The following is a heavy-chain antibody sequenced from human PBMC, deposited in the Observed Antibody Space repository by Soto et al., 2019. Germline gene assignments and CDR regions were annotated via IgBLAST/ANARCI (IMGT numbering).Heavy chain of an antibody. CDR2: IYYSGST. V-gene: IGHV4-59*08. Sequence: PSETLSLTCTVSGGSISSYYWSWIRQPPGKGLEWIGYIYYSGSTNYNPSLKSRVTISVDTSKNQFSLKLSSVTAADTAVYYCARRDYGDFRFDPWGQGTLVTSPQ. D-gene: IGHD4-17*01. J-gene: IGHJ5*02. CDR3: ARRDYGDFRFDP. CDR1: GGSISSYY.